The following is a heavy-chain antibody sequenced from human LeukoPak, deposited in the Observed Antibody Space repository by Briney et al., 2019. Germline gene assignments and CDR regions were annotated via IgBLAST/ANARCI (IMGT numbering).Heavy chain of an antibody. CDR2: IYTSGST. CDR1: GASISSGSYY. Sequence: PSDTLPLTFSVSGASISSGSYYWSCIRQPAGKGLEWIGRIYTSGSTNYTPSLKSRVTISVDTSKNQFSLKLSSVTAADTAVYYCARDRPWFDYWGQGTLVTVSS. J-gene: IGHJ4*02. CDR3: ARDRPWFDY. V-gene: IGHV4-61*02.